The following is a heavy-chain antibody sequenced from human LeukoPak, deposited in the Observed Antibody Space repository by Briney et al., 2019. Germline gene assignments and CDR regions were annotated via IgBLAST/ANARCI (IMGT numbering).Heavy chain of an antibody. J-gene: IGHJ3*02. D-gene: IGHD4-17*01. Sequence: SETLSLTCTVSGGSISSSSYYWGWIRQPPGKGLEWIGSIYYSGSTYYNPSLESRVTISVDTSKNQFSLKLSSVTAADTAVYYCASNYGDYVENAFDIWGQGTMVTVSS. CDR2: IYYSGST. CDR1: GGSISSSSYY. V-gene: IGHV4-39*01. CDR3: ASNYGDYVENAFDI.